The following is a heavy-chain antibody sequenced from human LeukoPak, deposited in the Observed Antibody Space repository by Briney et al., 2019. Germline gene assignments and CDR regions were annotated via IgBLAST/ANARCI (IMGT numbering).Heavy chain of an antibody. J-gene: IGHJ4*02. D-gene: IGHD3-3*01. CDR2: IYHSGST. V-gene: IGHV4-38-2*01. CDR1: GYSISSGYY. CDR3: TRHFTIFGVAFDY. Sequence: PSETLSLTCAVSGYSISSGYYWGWIRQPPGKGLEWIGSIYHSGSTYYNPSLKSRVTISVDTSKNQFSLKLSSVTAADTAVYYCTRHFTIFGVAFDYWGQGTLVTVSS.